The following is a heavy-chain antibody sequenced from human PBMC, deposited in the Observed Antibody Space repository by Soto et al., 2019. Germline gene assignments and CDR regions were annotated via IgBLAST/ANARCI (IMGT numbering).Heavy chain of an antibody. CDR3: AKEESLYYYGLDV. V-gene: IGHV3-30*18. CDR1: GFTFSTFG. CDR2: ISYDGSDT. J-gene: IGHJ6*02. Sequence: PGGSLRLSCAVSGFTFSTFGIHWVRQAPDKGPEWVARISYDGSDTYYADSVRGRFTISRDNSKNTVFLQMNSLRIDDSAVYHCAKEESLYYYGLDVWGQGTTVSVSS. D-gene: IGHD3-10*01.